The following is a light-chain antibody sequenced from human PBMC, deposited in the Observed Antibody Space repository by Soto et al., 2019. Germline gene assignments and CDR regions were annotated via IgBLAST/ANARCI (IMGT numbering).Light chain of an antibody. CDR2: DAS. V-gene: IGKV3-11*01. Sequence: EIVLTQSPATLSLSPGERATLSCLARQSVSSYLAWYQQKPGQAPRLLIYDASNRANGIPARFSGSGSGTDFTLTISSLEPEDVAVYYCQLRSNWPPYTFGQGTNLDIK. CDR1: QSVSSY. CDR3: QLRSNWPPYT. J-gene: IGKJ2*01.